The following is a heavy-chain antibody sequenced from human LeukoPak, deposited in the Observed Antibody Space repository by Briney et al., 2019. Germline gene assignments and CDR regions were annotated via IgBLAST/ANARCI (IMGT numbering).Heavy chain of an antibody. CDR2: IYSGGST. Sequence: PGGSLRLSCAASGFTVSSNYMSWVRQAPGKGLEWVSVIYSGGSTYYADSVKGRFTISRDNSKNMLYLQMNSLRAEDTAVYYCARGISDYYVLGDYWGQGTLVTVSS. V-gene: IGHV3-66*01. CDR1: GFTVSSNY. D-gene: IGHD3-10*02. CDR3: ARGISDYYVLGDY. J-gene: IGHJ4*02.